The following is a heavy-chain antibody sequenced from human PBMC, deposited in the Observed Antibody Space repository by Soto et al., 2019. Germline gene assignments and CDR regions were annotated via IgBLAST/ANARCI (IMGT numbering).Heavy chain of an antibody. CDR3: AREPYGGSCYFDY. V-gene: IGHV1-46*01. CDR2: ITPNGGST. J-gene: IGHJ4*02. Sequence: QVQLVQSGAEVKKPGASVKVSCEASGYTFASSYIHWVRQAPGQGLEYMGTITPNGGSTNYAQKFQGRVTMTRDTSTSTGSMELSSLSSEDTALYYCAREPYGGSCYFDYWGQGTLVTVSS. D-gene: IGHD3-10*01. CDR1: GYTFASSY.